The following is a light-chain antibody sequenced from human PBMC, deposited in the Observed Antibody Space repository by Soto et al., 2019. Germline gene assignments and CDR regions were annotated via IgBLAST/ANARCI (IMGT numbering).Light chain of an antibody. J-gene: IGKJ1*01. CDR3: QHYNSYSEA. CDR1: QSISNW. Sequence: DIQMTQSPSSLSASVGDRVTITCRASQSISNWLAWYQQKPGKAPKLLIYQASTLESGVPSRFSGSGSGAEFTLSISSLQPDDFATYYCQHYNSYSEAFGQGTKVDIK. V-gene: IGKV1-5*03. CDR2: QAS.